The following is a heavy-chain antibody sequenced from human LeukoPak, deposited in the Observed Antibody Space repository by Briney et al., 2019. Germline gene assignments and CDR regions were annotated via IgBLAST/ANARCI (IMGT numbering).Heavy chain of an antibody. V-gene: IGHV3-30-3*01. CDR2: ISYDGSNK. Sequence: GGSLRLSCAASGFTFSSYAMHWVRQAPGKGLEWVAVISYDGSNKYYADSVKGRFTISRDNSKNTLYLQMNSLRAEDTAVHYCARDIEVAEVGATGYWGQGTLVTVSS. J-gene: IGHJ4*02. CDR3: ARDIEVAEVGATGY. D-gene: IGHD1-26*01. CDR1: GFTFSSYA.